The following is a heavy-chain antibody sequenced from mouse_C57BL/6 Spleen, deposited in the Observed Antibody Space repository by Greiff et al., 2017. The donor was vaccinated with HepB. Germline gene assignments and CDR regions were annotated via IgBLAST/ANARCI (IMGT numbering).Heavy chain of an antibody. CDR2: IDPSDSYT. CDR3: ARGDYYGNDGDY. D-gene: IGHD2-2*01. Sequence: QVQLQQPGAELVMPGASVKLSCKASGYTFTSYWMHWVKQRPGQGLEWIGEIDPSDSYTNYNQKFKGKSTLTVDKSSSTAYMQLSSLTSEDSAVYYCARGDYYGNDGDYWGQGTTLTVSS. J-gene: IGHJ2*01. CDR1: GYTFTSYW. V-gene: IGHV1-69*01.